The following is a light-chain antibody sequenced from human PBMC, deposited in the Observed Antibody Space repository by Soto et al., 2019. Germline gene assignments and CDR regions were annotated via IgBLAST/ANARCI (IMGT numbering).Light chain of an antibody. CDR2: DAS. V-gene: IGKV1-5*01. J-gene: IGKJ2*01. Sequence: DIPMTQSPSTLSASVGDRVTITCRASQSISSWLAWYQQKPGKAPKLLIYDASTLDSGVPSRFSGSGSGTEFTLTISSLQPDDFATYYCQHYNSYLYTFGQGTNLEIK. CDR1: QSISSW. CDR3: QHYNSYLYT.